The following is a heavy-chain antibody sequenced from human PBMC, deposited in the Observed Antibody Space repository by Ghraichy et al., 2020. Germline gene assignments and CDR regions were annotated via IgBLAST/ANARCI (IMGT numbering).Heavy chain of an antibody. CDR3: AREIRYFDWSPADY. J-gene: IGHJ4*02. CDR2: ISTYNDYR. D-gene: IGHD3-9*01. Sequence: ASVKVSCKASGYTFTSYGISWVRQAPGQGLEWMGCISTYNDYRNYAQKFQGRVTMTTDTATSTAYMELRSLRSDDTAVYYCAREIRYFDWSPADYWGQGTLVTVSS. CDR1: GYTFTSYG. V-gene: IGHV1-18*04.